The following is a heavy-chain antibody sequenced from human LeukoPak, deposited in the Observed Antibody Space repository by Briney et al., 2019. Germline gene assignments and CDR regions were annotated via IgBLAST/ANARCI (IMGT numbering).Heavy chain of an antibody. CDR3: ARQGFYYDILTGYYPSPYYFDY. J-gene: IGHJ4*02. V-gene: IGHV4-34*01. D-gene: IGHD3-9*01. Sequence: SETLSLTCAVYGGSFSGYYWSWIRQPPGKGLEWIGEINHSGSTNYNPSLKSRVTISVDTSRNQFSLKLSSVTAADTAVYYCARQGFYYDILTGYYPSPYYFDYWGQGTLVTVSS. CDR1: GGSFSGYY. CDR2: INHSGST.